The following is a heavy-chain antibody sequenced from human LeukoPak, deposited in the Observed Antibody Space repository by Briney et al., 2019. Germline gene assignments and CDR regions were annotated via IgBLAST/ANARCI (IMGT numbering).Heavy chain of an antibody. CDR2: IYYSGST. Sequence: SQTLSLTCTVSGGSISSGGYYWSWIRQHPGNGLEWIGYIYYSGSTYYNPSLKSRVTISVDTSKNQFSLKLSSVTAADTAVYYCARVTGSFYCVDYWGQGTLVTVSS. V-gene: IGHV4-31*03. CDR1: GGSISSGGYY. CDR3: ARVTGSFYCVDY. J-gene: IGHJ4*02. D-gene: IGHD2-15*01.